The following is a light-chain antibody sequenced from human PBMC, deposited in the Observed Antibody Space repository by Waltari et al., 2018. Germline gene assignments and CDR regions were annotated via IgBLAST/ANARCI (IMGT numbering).Light chain of an antibody. Sequence: QSVLTQPPSASGSPGQSVSISCTVTSSDVGGYDYVSWYQQHPGKAPKLMIYDVSKRPSGVPDRFSGSKSGNTASLTVSGLQADDEADYYCSSYAGNNNYIFGSGTKVTVL. CDR1: SSDVGGYDY. V-gene: IGLV2-8*01. CDR2: DVS. CDR3: SSYAGNNNYI. J-gene: IGLJ1*01.